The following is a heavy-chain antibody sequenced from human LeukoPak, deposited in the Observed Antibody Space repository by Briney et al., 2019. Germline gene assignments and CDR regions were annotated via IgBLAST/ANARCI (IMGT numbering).Heavy chain of an antibody. D-gene: IGHD6-19*01. J-gene: IGHJ4*02. CDR1: GFTFSSYW. V-gene: IGHV3-74*01. CDR3: ARGSTQYSSGWYGLDY. Sequence: GGPLRLSCAAPGFTFSSYWMHWVRQAPGKGLVWVSRVNSDGSSTTYADSVKGRFTISRDNAKNTLYLQMNSRRAEDTAVYYRARGSTQYSSGWYGLDYWGQGTLVTVSS. CDR2: VNSDGSST.